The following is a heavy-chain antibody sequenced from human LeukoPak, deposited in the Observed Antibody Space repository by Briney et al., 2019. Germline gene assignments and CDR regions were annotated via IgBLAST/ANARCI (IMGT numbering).Heavy chain of an antibody. V-gene: IGHV1-2*02. CDR2: INPDSGDT. Sequence: ASVKVSCKASGYTFTYYYIHWVRQAPGQGLEWMGWINPDSGDTKYVQKFQGRVTMTRDTSISTAYMDLSSLRSDDTAVYYCARVKPKLYSSSWYYYYMDVWGKGTTVTVSS. CDR1: GYTFTYYY. CDR3: ARVKPKLYSSSWYYYYMDV. J-gene: IGHJ6*03. D-gene: IGHD6-13*01.